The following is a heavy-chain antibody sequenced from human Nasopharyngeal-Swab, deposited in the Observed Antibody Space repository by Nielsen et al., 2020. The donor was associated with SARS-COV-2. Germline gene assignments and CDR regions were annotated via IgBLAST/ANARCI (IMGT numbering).Heavy chain of an antibody. V-gene: IGHV3-33*01. J-gene: IGHJ3*02. D-gene: IGHD2-8*01. CDR3: AGETKSDAFDI. CDR1: GFPFSSYG. CDR2: IWYDGSNK. Sequence: GESLKISCAASGFPFSSYGMHWVRQAPGKGLEWVAVIWYDGSNKYYADSVKGRFTISRDNSKNTLYLQMNSLRAEDTAVYYCAGETKSDAFDIWGQGTMVTVSS.